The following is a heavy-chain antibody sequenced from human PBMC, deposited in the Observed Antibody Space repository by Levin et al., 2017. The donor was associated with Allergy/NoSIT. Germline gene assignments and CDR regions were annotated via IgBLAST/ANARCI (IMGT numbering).Heavy chain of an antibody. Sequence: GGSLRLSCNTSGFTFSSYTMHWVRQAPGKVLEWVAVIWYDGSNKFYLDSVEGRFTVSRDESKSTLYLQMNSLRVEDTAVYYCARDQEERAYYVQGAFDIWGQGTLVTVSS. CDR3: ARDQEERAYYVQGAFDI. J-gene: IGHJ3*02. CDR1: GFTFSSYT. CDR2: IWYDGSNK. V-gene: IGHV3-33*01. D-gene: IGHD3-10*02.